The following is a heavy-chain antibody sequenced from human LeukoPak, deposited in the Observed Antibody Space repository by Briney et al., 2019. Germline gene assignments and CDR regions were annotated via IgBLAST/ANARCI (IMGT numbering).Heavy chain of an antibody. CDR2: ISYDGSNK. J-gene: IGHJ4*02. V-gene: IGHV3-30*18. CDR3: AKMAADDYGDDY. D-gene: IGHD4-17*01. CDR1: GFTFSSYG. Sequence: PGGSLRLSCAASGFTFSSYGMHWVRQAPGKGLEWVAVISYDGSNKYYADSVKGRFTISRDNSKNTLYLQMNSLRAEDTAVYYCAKMAADDYGDDYWGQGTLVTVS.